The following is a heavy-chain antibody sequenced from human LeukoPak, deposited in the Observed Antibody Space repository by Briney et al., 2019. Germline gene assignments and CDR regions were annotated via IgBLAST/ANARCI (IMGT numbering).Heavy chain of an antibody. V-gene: IGHV5-51*01. CDR1: GYSFSNYW. CDR2: ILPANSET. CDR3: ARQYYDILTDPNYFDS. D-gene: IGHD3-9*01. Sequence: GESLKISCKGSGYSFSNYWIGWVRQMPGKGLECVGIILPANSETRYSPSFQGQVTMSADKSISTAYLQWSSLKAADTAMYYCARQYYDILTDPNYFDSWGQGTLVTVSS. J-gene: IGHJ4*02.